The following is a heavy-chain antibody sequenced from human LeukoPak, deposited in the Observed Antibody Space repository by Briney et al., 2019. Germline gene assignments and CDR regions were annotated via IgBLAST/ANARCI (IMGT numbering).Heavy chain of an antibody. Sequence: ASVKVSCKTSGYTFTGYYMHWVRQAPGQGLEWMGWINPNSGGTNYAQKFQGRVTMTRDTSISTAYMELSRLRSDDTAVYYCARGRGYCTNGVCYTDAFDIWGQGTMVTVSS. D-gene: IGHD2-8*01. CDR3: ARGRGYCTNGVCYTDAFDI. J-gene: IGHJ3*02. CDR1: GYTFTGYY. CDR2: INPNSGGT. V-gene: IGHV1-2*02.